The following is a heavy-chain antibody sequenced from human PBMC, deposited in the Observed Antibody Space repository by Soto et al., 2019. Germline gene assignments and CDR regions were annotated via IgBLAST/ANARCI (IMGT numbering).Heavy chain of an antibody. CDR1: GFTVSNAW. J-gene: IGHJ6*02. V-gene: IGHV3-15*01. Sequence: EVQLVESGGGLVKPGGSLRLSCAASGFTVSNAWMSWVRQAPGKGLEWVGGIKSNTDGGTTDYAAHVKGRLTISRDDSKNTLYLPMNSLKSEHTAVYYCTSDVKLRYFVWFPVSDSYYGMDVWGQGTTVTVSS. D-gene: IGHD3-9*01. CDR2: IKSNTDGGTT. CDR3: TSDVKLRYFVWFPVSDSYYGMDV.